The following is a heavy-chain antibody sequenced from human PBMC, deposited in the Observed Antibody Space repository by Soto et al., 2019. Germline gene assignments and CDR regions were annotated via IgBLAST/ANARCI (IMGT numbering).Heavy chain of an antibody. D-gene: IGHD6-19*01. CDR2: ISYDGSNK. J-gene: IGHJ4*02. CDR1: GFTFSSFG. CDR3: AKDRGWSSADLDY. V-gene: IGHV3-30*18. Sequence: PVGSLRLSCAASGFTFSSFGMHWVRQAPGKGLEWVALISYDGSNKYYADSVKGRFTISRDKSKNTLYLQMNSLRAEDTAVYYCAKDRGWSSADLDYWGQGTLVTVSS.